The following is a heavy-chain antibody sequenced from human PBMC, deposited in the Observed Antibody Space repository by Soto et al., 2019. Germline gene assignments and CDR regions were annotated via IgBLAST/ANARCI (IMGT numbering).Heavy chain of an antibody. Sequence: GGSLRLSCAASGFTFSSYWMSWVRQAPGKGLEWVANIKQDGSEKYYVDSVKGRFTISRDNAKNSLYLQMNSLRAEDTAVYDCAREGITIFGVVQGFPYYYYYGMDVWGQGTTVTVSS. CDR3: AREGITIFGVVQGFPYYYYYGMDV. J-gene: IGHJ6*02. V-gene: IGHV3-7*05. CDR2: IKQDGSEK. CDR1: GFTFSSYW. D-gene: IGHD3-3*01.